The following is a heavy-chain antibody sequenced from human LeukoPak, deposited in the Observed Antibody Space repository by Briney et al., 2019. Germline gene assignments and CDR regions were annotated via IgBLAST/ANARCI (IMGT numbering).Heavy chain of an antibody. J-gene: IGHJ4*02. CDR3: ARGERGSFERYYFDY. V-gene: IGHV1-69*04. Sequence: GASVKVSCKASGGTFSSYAISWVRQAPGQGLEWMGRIIPILGIANYAQKFQGRVTITADKSTSTAYMELSSLRSEDTAVYYCARGERGSFERYYFDYWGQGTLVTVSS. CDR1: GGTFSSYA. CDR2: IIPILGIA. D-gene: IGHD1-26*01.